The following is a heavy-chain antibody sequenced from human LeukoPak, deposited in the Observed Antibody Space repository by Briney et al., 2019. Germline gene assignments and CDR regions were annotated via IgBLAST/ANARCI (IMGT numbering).Heavy chain of an antibody. CDR2: INPNSGGT. CDR3: ARDASGTYYSAFDI. Sequence: ASVKVSCKASGYTFNGYYKHWVRQAPGQGLEWMGWINPNSGGTNYAQKFQGRVTMTRDTSISTAYMELSSLRSDDTAVFYCARDASGTYYSAFDIWGQGTLVTVSA. J-gene: IGHJ3*02. CDR1: GYTFNGYY. D-gene: IGHD1-26*01. V-gene: IGHV1-2*02.